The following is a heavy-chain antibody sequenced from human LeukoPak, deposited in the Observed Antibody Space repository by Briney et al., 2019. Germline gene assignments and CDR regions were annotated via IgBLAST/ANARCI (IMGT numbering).Heavy chain of an antibody. V-gene: IGHV1-46*01. Sequence: ASVKVSCKASGYTFTRDYMHWVRQAPGQGLEWMVIINPSSGSTRYAQKFQGRVSMTRDTSTSTVYMELSSLRSEDTAVYYCARDLGSGSYQSFYFDYWGQGTLVTVSS. CDR2: INPSSGST. CDR1: GYTFTRDY. CDR3: ARDLGSGSYQSFYFDY. D-gene: IGHD1-26*01. J-gene: IGHJ4*02.